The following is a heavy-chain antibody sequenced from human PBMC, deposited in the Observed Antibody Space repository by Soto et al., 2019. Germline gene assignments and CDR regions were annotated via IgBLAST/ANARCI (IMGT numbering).Heavy chain of an antibody. V-gene: IGHV3-21*01. CDR3: TRDASRDSSARGWFDP. CDR1: GYTFRSFT. J-gene: IGHJ5*02. Sequence: GSLRLSCAASGYTFRSFTMNWVRQAPGKGLEWVSTISSNSAYIYYTDALRGRFTISRDNAKNSLHLQMNSLRAEDTAVYYCTRDASRDSSARGWFDPWGPGTRGTVAS. CDR2: ISSNSAYI. D-gene: IGHD6-13*01.